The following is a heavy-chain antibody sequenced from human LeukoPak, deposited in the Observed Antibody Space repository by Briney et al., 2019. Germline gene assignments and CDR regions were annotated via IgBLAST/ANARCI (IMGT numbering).Heavy chain of an antibody. D-gene: IGHD6-19*01. Sequence: SVKVSCKAPGYTFTGYYMHWVRQAPGQGLEWMGWINPNSGGTNYAQKFQGWVTMTRDTSISTAYMELSRLRSDDTAVYYCARALYSSGWWDYWGQGTLVTVSS. CDR3: ARALYSSGWWDY. CDR1: GYTFTGYY. V-gene: IGHV1-2*04. CDR2: INPNSGGT. J-gene: IGHJ4*02.